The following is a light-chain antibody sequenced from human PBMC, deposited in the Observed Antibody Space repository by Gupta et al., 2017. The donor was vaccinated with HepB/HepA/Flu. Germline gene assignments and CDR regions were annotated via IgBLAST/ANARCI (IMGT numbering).Light chain of an antibody. V-gene: IGLV2-23*02. CDR3: CSFAGSGTVV. CDR2: AVT. CDR1: RSDIGSYSL. J-gene: IGLJ3*02. Sequence: QSVLTQPASVSGSPVQSITISCTGTRSDIGSYSLVSWFQQHPGQAPKLIIYAVTKRPSGISHRFSASKSGSTASLTISALQTEDAAHYFCCSFAGSGTVVFGGGTQLTVL.